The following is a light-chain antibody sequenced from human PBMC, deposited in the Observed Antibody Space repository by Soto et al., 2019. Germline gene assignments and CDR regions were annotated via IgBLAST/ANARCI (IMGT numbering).Light chain of an antibody. J-gene: IGLJ1*01. CDR3: QAWDSSSYV. Sequence: SYELTQPPSVSVSPGQTASITCSGDKLGDKYACWYQQKPGQSPVLVIYQDNKRPSGIPERFSGSKSGNTATLTIRGTQAMDEADYYCQAWDSSSYVFGTGTKVTVL. CDR1: KLGDKY. CDR2: QDN. V-gene: IGLV3-1*01.